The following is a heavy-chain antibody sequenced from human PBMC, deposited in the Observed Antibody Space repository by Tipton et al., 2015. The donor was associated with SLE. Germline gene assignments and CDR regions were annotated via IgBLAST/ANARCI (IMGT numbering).Heavy chain of an antibody. Sequence: GLVKPSETLSLTCAVYGGSFSGYYWSWIRQPPGKGLEWIGEINHSGSTTYNPPLKSRVTISVNTSKNQFSLKRSSVTAADTAVYYCARRAQGAARQDAFDIWGQGTMVTVSS. V-gene: IGHV4-34*01. CDR1: GGSFSGYY. J-gene: IGHJ3*02. CDR3: ARRAQGAARQDAFDI. CDR2: INHSGST. D-gene: IGHD6-6*01.